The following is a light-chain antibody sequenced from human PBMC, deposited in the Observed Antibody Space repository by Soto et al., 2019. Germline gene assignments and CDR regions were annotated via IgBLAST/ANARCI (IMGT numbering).Light chain of an antibody. CDR3: QQYYSTPYT. Sequence: DIVMTQSPDSLAVSLGERATINCKSSQSVLHSSHNENYLVWYQQKPGQPPKLLIYWASTRESGVPDRFSGSGSRTDFTLTIISLQAEDVAVYYCQQYYSTPYTFGQGTKLEI. CDR2: WAS. CDR1: QSVLHSSHNENY. V-gene: IGKV4-1*01. J-gene: IGKJ2*01.